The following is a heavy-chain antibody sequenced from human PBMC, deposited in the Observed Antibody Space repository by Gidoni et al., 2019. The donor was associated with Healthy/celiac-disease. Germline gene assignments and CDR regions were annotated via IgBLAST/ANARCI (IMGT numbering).Heavy chain of an antibody. J-gene: IGHJ4*02. Sequence: EVQLVESGGGLVQPGGTLRLSCAASGFPFSSYAMSWVRQAPGKGTEWVSAISGSGGITYDADPVKGRFTISRDNSKNMRYLQMNSLRAEDKAVYYCAKGGGYCSGGSCYTGYWGQGTLVTVSS. CDR1: GFPFSSYA. CDR2: ISGSGGIT. D-gene: IGHD2-15*01. V-gene: IGHV3-23*04. CDR3: AKGGGYCSGGSCYTGY.